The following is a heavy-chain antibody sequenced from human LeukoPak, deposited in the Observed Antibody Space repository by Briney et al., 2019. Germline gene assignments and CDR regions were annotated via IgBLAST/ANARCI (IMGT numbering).Heavy chain of an antibody. CDR2: IIPIFGTA. Sequence: GSSVKVSCKASGGTFSSYAISWVRQAPGQGLEWMGRIIPIFGTANYAQKFQGRVTITTDESTSTAYMELSSLRSEDTAVYYCARDVGGSWSPDNWFDPWGQGTLVTVSS. J-gene: IGHJ5*02. D-gene: IGHD3-10*01. CDR1: GGTFSSYA. CDR3: ARDVGGSWSPDNWFDP. V-gene: IGHV1-69*05.